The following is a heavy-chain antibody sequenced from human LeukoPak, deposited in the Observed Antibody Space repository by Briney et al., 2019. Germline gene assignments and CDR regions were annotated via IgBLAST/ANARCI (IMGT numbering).Heavy chain of an antibody. V-gene: IGHV3-23*01. Sequence: GGSLRLSCAASGFTFSSSAMSWVRQVPGKGLEWVSGISASSGSTYYADSVRGRFTISRDNSKNTLYLQMNSLRAEDTAVYYCAKVEYYYDSSGYYPDAFDIWGQGTMVTVSS. J-gene: IGHJ3*02. CDR3: AKVEYYYDSSGYYPDAFDI. CDR1: GFTFSSSA. D-gene: IGHD3-22*01. CDR2: ISASSGST.